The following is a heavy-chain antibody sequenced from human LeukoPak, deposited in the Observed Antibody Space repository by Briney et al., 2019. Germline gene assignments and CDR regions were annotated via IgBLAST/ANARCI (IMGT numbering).Heavy chain of an antibody. D-gene: IGHD2-2*01. CDR3: ARLHRSVVPAASYPDY. V-gene: IGHV5-51*01. CDR1: GYSFTSYW. J-gene: IGHJ4*02. Sequence: GESLKISCKGSGYSFTSYWIGWVRQMPGKGLEWMGVIYPGDSDTRYSPSFQSQVTISADKSISTAYLQLSSLKASDTAMYYCARLHRSVVPAASYPDYWGQGTLVTVSS. CDR2: IYPGDSDT.